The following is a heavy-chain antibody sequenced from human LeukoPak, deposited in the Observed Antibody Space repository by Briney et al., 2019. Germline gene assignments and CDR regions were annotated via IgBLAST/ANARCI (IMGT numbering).Heavy chain of an antibody. CDR2: ISGSGGST. D-gene: IGHD5-18*01. V-gene: IGHV3-23*01. CDR3: ARDPEGYSYGDSSFDY. CDR1: GFTFSSYA. J-gene: IGHJ4*02. Sequence: PGGSLRLSCAASGFTFSSYAMSWVRQAPGKGLEWASAISGSGGSTYYADSVKGRLTISRDNSKSTLYLQMNSLRAEDTAVYYCARDPEGYSYGDSSFDYWGQGTLVTVSS.